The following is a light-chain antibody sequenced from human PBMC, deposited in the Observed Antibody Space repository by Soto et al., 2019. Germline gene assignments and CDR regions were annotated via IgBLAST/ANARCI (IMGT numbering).Light chain of an antibody. J-gene: IGKJ3*01. CDR1: QSVLYSSNNKNY. CDR3: QQYYSTLFT. Sequence: DIVMTQSPDSLAVSLGESATINCKSSQSVLYSSNNKNYLAWYQQKPGQPPKLLIYWASTRESGVPDRFSGSGSGTDFTLTISSLQAEDVAVYYCQQYYSTLFTFXPGTKVDIK. CDR2: WAS. V-gene: IGKV4-1*01.